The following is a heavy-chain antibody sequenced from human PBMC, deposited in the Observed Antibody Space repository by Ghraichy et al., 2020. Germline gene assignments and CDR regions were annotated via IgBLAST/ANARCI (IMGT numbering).Heavy chain of an antibody. D-gene: IGHD5-18*01. Sequence: ASVKVSCKASGYTFTSYGISWVRQAPGQGLEWMGWISAYNGNTNYAQKLQGRVTMTTDTSTSTAYMELRSLRSDDTAVYYCARDSAPIKDTAMVSEYWGQGTLVTVSS. V-gene: IGHV1-18*01. CDR3: ARDSAPIKDTAMVSEY. J-gene: IGHJ4*02. CDR1: GYTFTSYG. CDR2: ISAYNGNT.